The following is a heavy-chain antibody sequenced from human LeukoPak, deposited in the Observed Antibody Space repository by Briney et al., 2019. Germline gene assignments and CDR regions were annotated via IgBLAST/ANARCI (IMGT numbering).Heavy chain of an antibody. CDR2: INSDGSDT. V-gene: IGHV3-74*01. Sequence: GGSLRLSCAASGFTFSPYWIHWVRQVPGKGLVWVSSINSDGSDTFYADSVKGRFTISRDNAKNTLYLQMNSLRVEDTAVYYCAKDNVAAAGRYFDYWGQGTLVTVSS. D-gene: IGHD6-13*01. CDR3: AKDNVAAAGRYFDY. J-gene: IGHJ4*02. CDR1: GFTFSPYW.